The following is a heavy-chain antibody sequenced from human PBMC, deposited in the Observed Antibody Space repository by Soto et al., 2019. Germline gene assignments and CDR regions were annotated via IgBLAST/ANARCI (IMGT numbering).Heavy chain of an antibody. CDR3: ARVDYYDRRGYLLPCGY. V-gene: IGHV1-8*01. CDR2: MNPNSGNT. Sequence: QVQLVQSGAEVKKPGASVKVSCKASGYTFTSYDINWVRQATGQGLEWMGWMNPNSGNTGYAQKFQGRVTMTRNTSISTAYMELSSLRSEDTAVYYCARVDYYDRRGYLLPCGYWGQGTLVTVSS. D-gene: IGHD3-22*01. CDR1: GYTFTSYD. J-gene: IGHJ4*02.